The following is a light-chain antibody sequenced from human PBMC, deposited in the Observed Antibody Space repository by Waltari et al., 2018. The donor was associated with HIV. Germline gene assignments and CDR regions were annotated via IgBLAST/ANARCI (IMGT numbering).Light chain of an antibody. CDR3: ESWDGSLNGYV. J-gene: IGLJ1*01. V-gene: IGLV1-44*01. Sequence: QSVLTQPPPPSGTPGQRVTISCSGSSSYIGRNTVNCYQHLPGTAPKLLIDANNKRPSGVPDRFSGSRSGTTASLAISGLQSEDEADYYCESWDGSLNGYVFGAGTKVTVL. CDR2: ANN. CDR1: SSYIGRNT.